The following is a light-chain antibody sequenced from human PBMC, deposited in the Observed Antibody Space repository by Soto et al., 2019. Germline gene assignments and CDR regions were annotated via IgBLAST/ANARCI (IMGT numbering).Light chain of an antibody. Sequence: VLTQPPSASATPGQRVTISCSGSNSNIGRHTVNWYQQLPGTAPKLLIYTDNQRPSGVPDRFSDSKSGTSASLAISALQSEDEADYYCAAWDDSLGAWVFGGGTKLTVL. J-gene: IGLJ3*02. V-gene: IGLV1-44*01. CDR3: AAWDDSLGAWV. CDR1: NSNIGRHT. CDR2: TDN.